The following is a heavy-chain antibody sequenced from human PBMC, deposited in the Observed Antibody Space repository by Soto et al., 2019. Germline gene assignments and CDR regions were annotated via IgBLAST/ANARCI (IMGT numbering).Heavy chain of an antibody. CDR1: GFTFSNYA. D-gene: IGHD2-15*01. Sequence: EVQLLESGGGLVQPGGSLRLSCAASGFTFSNYAINWFRQAPGKGLEWVSGISLSGDNTLYADFVKGPFTISRDNSKNSLYLQMNSLRAEETALYYCAKDVGVGDCSGGSCVDTFDFWGQGTMVTVSS. CDR2: ISLSGDNT. V-gene: IGHV3-23*01. J-gene: IGHJ3*01. CDR3: AKDVGVGDCSGGSCVDTFDF.